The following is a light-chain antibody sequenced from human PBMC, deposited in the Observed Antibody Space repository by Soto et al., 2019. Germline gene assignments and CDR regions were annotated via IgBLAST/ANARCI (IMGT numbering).Light chain of an antibody. CDR1: QSVSSN. CDR3: QQYDDWPPWT. Sequence: ERVMTQSPATLSVSPGERATLSCRASQSVSSNLAWYQQKPGQAPRLLIYGASTRATGIPARFSGSGSGTEFTLTISSLQYEDFAVYYCQQYDDWPPWTFGQGTKVDIK. V-gene: IGKV3-15*01. CDR2: GAS. J-gene: IGKJ1*01.